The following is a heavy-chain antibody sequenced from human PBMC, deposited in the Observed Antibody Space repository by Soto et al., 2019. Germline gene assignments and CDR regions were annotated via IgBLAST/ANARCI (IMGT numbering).Heavy chain of an antibody. CDR2: ISYDGSNK. Sequence: QVQLVESGGGVVQPGRSLRLSCAASGFTFSSYGMHWVRQAPGKGLEWVAVISYDGSNKYYADSVKGRFTISRDNSKNTVYLQMNSLRAEDTAVYYCAKGITGDYYYYGMDVWGQGTTVTVSS. J-gene: IGHJ6*02. CDR1: GFTFSSYG. V-gene: IGHV3-30*18. D-gene: IGHD1-1*01. CDR3: AKGITGDYYYYGMDV.